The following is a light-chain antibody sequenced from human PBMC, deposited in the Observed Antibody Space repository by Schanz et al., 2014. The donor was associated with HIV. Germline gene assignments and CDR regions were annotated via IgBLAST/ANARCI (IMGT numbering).Light chain of an antibody. J-gene: IGLJ2*01. CDR3: SSYTSDTVL. V-gene: IGLV2-8*01. CDR2: EVS. Sequence: QSALTQPPSASGSPGQSVTISCTGTSSDVGGYNYVSWYQQHPGKAPKLMIYEVSKRPSGVPDRFSGSKSGNTASLTVSGLQAEDEADYYCSSYTSDTVLFGGGTKLTVL. CDR1: SSDVGGYNY.